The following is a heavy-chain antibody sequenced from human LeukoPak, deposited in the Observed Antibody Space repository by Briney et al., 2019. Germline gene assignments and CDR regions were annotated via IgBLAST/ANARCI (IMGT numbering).Heavy chain of an antibody. J-gene: IGHJ3*01. Sequence: ASVKVFCKASGYTFTAYYMHWVRQAPGQGLEWMGWLNPNSGGTTYAQKFQDRVTMTKDTSTSTAYMEMRSLRSDDTAIYYCARVRLVWGMETFDLWGQGTMVTVSS. D-gene: IGHD3-16*01. CDR3: ARVRLVWGMETFDL. CDR2: LNPNSGGT. V-gene: IGHV1-2*02. CDR1: GYTFTAYY.